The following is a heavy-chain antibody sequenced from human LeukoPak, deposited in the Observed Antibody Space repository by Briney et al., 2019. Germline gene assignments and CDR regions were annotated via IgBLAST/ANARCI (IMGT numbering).Heavy chain of an antibody. J-gene: IGHJ6*03. V-gene: IGHV4-39*07. Sequence: SETLSLTCTVSGGSISSSGYYWGWIRQPPGKGLEWIGRIYSSGSTNYNPSLKSRVTISVDTSKNQFSLKLSSVTAADTAVYYCARNGSPRDRYYYYYMDVWGKGTTVTIFS. CDR1: GGSISSSGYY. D-gene: IGHD6-13*01. CDR2: IYSSGST. CDR3: ARNGSPRDRYYYYYMDV.